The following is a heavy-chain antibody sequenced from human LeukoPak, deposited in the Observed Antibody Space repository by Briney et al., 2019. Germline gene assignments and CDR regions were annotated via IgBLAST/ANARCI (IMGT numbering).Heavy chain of an antibody. CDR1: GYTFTSYG. CDR2: IIPLFGTP. V-gene: IGHV1-69*06. Sequence: VASVKVSCKASGYTFTSYGISWVRQAPGQGLEWMGGIIPLFGTPDYAQKFQDRLTITADKSTSTAYMELSSLRSEDTAVYYCASATLRCSGGSCYEMDVWGKGTTVTVSS. CDR3: ASATLRCSGGSCYEMDV. J-gene: IGHJ6*04. D-gene: IGHD2-15*01.